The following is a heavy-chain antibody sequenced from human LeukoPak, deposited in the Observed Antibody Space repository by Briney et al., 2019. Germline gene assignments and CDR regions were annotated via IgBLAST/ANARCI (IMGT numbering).Heavy chain of an antibody. CDR2: INPNTGGT. V-gene: IGHV1-2*02. CDR1: GYTFTDYY. Sequence: ASVKVSCKASGYTFTDYYMHWVRQAPGQGLEWMGWINPNTGGTNYAQKFQGRVTMTRDTSISTAYMELSSLRSEDTAVYYCATQSAYYDSSGYHPKSYYFDYWGQGTLVTVSS. CDR3: ATQSAYYDSSGYHPKSYYFDY. D-gene: IGHD3-22*01. J-gene: IGHJ4*02.